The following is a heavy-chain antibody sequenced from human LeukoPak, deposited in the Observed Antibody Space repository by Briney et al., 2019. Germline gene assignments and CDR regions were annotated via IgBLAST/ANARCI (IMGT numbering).Heavy chain of an antibody. CDR3: ARAPFIQSDYGGSFDY. CDR1: GYSISSGYY. D-gene: IGHD4-23*01. V-gene: IGHV4-38-2*02. Sequence: SETLSLTCTVSGYSISSGYYWGWIRQPPGRGLEWIGSVFHSGSTYYNPSLKSRVTISVDTSKNQFSLKLSSVTAADTAVYYCARAPFIQSDYGGSFDYWGQGPLVTVSS. CDR2: VFHSGST. J-gene: IGHJ4*02.